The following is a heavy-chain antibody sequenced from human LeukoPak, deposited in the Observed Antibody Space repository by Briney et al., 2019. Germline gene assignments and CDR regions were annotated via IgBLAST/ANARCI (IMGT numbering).Heavy chain of an antibody. CDR3: ARQLGYCSSTSCYADKVDY. J-gene: IGHJ4*02. D-gene: IGHD2-2*01. CDR1: GGSISSSSYY. Sequence: PSETLSLTCTVSGGSISSSSYYWGWIRQPPGMGLEWLGSIYYSGSTYYNPSLKSRVTISVYTSKNQFSLKLSSVTAADTAVYYCARQLGYCSSTSCYADKVDYWGQGTLVTVSS. CDR2: IYYSGST. V-gene: IGHV4-39*01.